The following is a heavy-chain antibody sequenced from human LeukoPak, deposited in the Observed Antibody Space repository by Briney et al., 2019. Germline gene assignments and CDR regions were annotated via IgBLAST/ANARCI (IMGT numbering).Heavy chain of an antibody. Sequence: PGGSLRLSCAASGFTFSSYSMNWVRQAPGKGLEWVSSISSSSSYIYYADSVKGRFTISRDNAKNSLYLQMNSLRAEDTAVYYCAREDYGDYGYFDYWGQGTLVTVSS. J-gene: IGHJ4*02. CDR3: AREDYGDYGYFDY. CDR2: ISSSSSYI. V-gene: IGHV3-21*01. CDR1: GFTFSSYS. D-gene: IGHD4-17*01.